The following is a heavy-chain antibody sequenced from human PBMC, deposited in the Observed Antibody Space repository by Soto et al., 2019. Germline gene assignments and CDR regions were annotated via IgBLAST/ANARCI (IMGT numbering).Heavy chain of an antibody. V-gene: IGHV4-59*01. Sequence: QGQLQESGPGLVKPSETLSLTGTVSGGSISSYYWSWIRQPPGKGLEWIGYIYYSGSTNYNPSLKSRVTISVDTSKNQFSLKLSSVPAADTAVYYCARARSSSSFFFDYWGQGPLVTVSS. J-gene: IGHJ4*02. D-gene: IGHD6-6*01. CDR3: ARARSSSSFFFDY. CDR2: IYYSGST. CDR1: GGSISSYY.